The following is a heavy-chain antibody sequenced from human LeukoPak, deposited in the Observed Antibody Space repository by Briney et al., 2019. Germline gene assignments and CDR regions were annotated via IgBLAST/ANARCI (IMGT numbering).Heavy chain of an antibody. CDR1: GYSISSYG. CDR2: ISYDGSNK. D-gene: IGHD5-24*01. Sequence: GGSLRLSCAASGYSISSYGMHWVRLAPGKGLEWVAVISYDGSNKYYADSVKGRFTISRDNSKNTLYLQMNSLRAEDTAVYYCAKDRDPVHYWGQGTLVTVSS. J-gene: IGHJ4*02. CDR3: AKDRDPVHY. V-gene: IGHV3-30*18.